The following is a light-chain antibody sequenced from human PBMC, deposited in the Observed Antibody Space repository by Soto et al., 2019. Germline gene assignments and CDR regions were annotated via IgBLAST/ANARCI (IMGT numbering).Light chain of an antibody. J-gene: IGKJ2*01. Sequence: EIVLTQSPGTLSLSPGERATLSCRASQSVTRDFLAWYQQKPGQAPRLLIYGASTRAASVPDRFSGSGSGTDFTLTITRLEPEDFSVYYCQQYGRSSLMFTFGQGTKLGV. V-gene: IGKV3-20*01. CDR2: GAS. CDR1: QSVTRDF. CDR3: QQYGRSSLMFT.